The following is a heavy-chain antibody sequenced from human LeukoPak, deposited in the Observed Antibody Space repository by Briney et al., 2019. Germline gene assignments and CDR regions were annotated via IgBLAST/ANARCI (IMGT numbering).Heavy chain of an antibody. D-gene: IGHD4-17*01. V-gene: IGHV4-59*08. Sequence: SETLSLTRTVSGGSISSYYWSWIRQPPGKGLEWIGYIYYSGSTNYNPSLKSRVTISVDTSKNQFSLKLSSVTAADTAVYYCARSRYGDYGLSDYWGRGTLVTVSS. CDR2: IYYSGST. CDR3: ARSRYGDYGLSDY. J-gene: IGHJ4*02. CDR1: GGSISSYY.